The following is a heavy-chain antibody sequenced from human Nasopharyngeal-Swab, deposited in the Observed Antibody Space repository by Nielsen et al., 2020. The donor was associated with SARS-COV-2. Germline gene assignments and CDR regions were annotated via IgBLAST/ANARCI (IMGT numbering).Heavy chain of an antibody. CDR3: ARQNLLTGNFDY. D-gene: IGHD1-14*01. Sequence: WVRQAPGQGLEWMGGIIPIFGTANYAQKFQGRVTITADESTSTAYMELSSLRSEDTAVYYCARQNLLTGNFDYGGQGTLVTVS. CDR2: IIPIFGTA. J-gene: IGHJ4*02. V-gene: IGHV1-69*01.